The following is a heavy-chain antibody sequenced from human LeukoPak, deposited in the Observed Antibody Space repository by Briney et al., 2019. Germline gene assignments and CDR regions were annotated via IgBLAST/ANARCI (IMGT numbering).Heavy chain of an antibody. Sequence: GGSLRLSCAASGFSLSNYGMHWVRQAPGKGLEWVAALLYDGNTKHYADSVKGRFTISRDISKNTFYLQMNSLTAEDTAVYYCARDHRPEIQYYYMDVWGKGTTVTVSS. D-gene: IGHD1-14*01. CDR2: LLYDGNTK. V-gene: IGHV3-33*01. CDR3: ARDHRPEIQYYYMDV. CDR1: GFSLSNYG. J-gene: IGHJ6*03.